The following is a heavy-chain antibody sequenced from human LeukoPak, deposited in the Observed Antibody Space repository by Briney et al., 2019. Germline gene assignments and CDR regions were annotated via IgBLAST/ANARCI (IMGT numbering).Heavy chain of an antibody. CDR3: AKDHEMIVVVGDWFDS. Sequence: PGGSLRLSCAASGFPFSGYSMSWVRQAPGKGLEWVSGISGSGGSTYYTDSVKGRVTISRDNSKNTLYLQINSLRAEDTAVYYCAKDHEMIVVVGDWFDSWGQGTLVTVSS. D-gene: IGHD3-22*01. J-gene: IGHJ5*01. V-gene: IGHV3-23*01. CDR1: GFPFSGYS. CDR2: ISGSGGST.